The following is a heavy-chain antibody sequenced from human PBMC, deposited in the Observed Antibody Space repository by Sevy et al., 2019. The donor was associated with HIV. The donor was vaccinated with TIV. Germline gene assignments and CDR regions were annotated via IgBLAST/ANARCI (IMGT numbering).Heavy chain of an antibody. J-gene: IGHJ4*02. CDR3: ARDEQRPYYYGSGNMGY. D-gene: IGHD3-10*01. CDR1: GHTFTSHE. CDR2: INVKSGET. Sequence: ASVKVSCKASGHTFTSHEINWVRQAPGQGLEWMGWINVKSGETGYAQKFQGRVTMTRDTSITTAYMELSSLRSDDTAVYFCARDEQRPYYYGSGNMGYWGQGTLVTVSS. V-gene: IGHV1-8*01.